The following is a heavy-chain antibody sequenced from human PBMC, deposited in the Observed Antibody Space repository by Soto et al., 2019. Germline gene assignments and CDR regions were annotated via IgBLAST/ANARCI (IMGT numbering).Heavy chain of an antibody. J-gene: IGHJ4*02. CDR1: GFTFSSYS. D-gene: IGHD3-16*01. V-gene: IGHV3-21*01. Sequence: EVQLVESGGGLVKPGGSLRLSCAASGFTFSSYSMNWVRQAPGKGLEWVSSISSSSSYIYYADSVKGRFTISRDNXXXXXXXXXXXXXXXXXXXXXXXXXXXXXXXMGAFDYWGQGTLVTVSS. CDR3: XXXXXXXXXMGAFDY. CDR2: ISSSSSYI.